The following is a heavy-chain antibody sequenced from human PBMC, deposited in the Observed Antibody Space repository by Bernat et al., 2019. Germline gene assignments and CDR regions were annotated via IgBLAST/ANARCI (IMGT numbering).Heavy chain of an antibody. CDR1: GFTFSSYG. V-gene: IGHV3-30*18. CDR3: AKDPPNYDFWSGPTGNYGMDV. Sequence: QVQLVESGGGVVQPGRSLRLSCAASGFTFSSYGMHWVRQAPGKGLEWVAVLSYDGSNKYYADSVKGRFTISRDNSKNTLYLQMNSLRAEDTAVYYCAKDPPNYDFWSGPTGNYGMDVWGQGTTVTVSS. D-gene: IGHD3-3*01. CDR2: LSYDGSNK. J-gene: IGHJ6*02.